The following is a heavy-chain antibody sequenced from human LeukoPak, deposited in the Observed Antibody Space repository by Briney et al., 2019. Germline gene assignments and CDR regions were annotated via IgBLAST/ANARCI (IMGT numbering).Heavy chain of an antibody. CDR1: GGSISSYY. CDR3: ARGRKRYFDY. Sequence: SETLSLTCTVSGGSISSYYWNWIRQPPGKGLEWIGNIYYSGSTNYNPSLKSRVTISVDTSKNQFSLKLSSVTAADTAVYYCARGRKRYFDYWGQGTLVTVSS. CDR2: IYYSGST. J-gene: IGHJ4*02. V-gene: IGHV4-59*01.